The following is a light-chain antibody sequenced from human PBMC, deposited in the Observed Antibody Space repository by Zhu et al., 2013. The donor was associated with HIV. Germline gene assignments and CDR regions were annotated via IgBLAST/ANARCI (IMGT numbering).Light chain of an antibody. CDR3: QQYGDSPFT. V-gene: IGKV3-20*01. CDR1: QSFSSTF. Sequence: EIVLTQSPGTLSLSPGERATLSCRASQSFSSTFVAWYQQRPGQAPRLLIYGASSRATGVPDRVTGSGSETDFTLSISRLKPEDFAVYYCQQYGDSPFTFGQGTRLEIK. CDR2: GAS. J-gene: IGKJ5*01.